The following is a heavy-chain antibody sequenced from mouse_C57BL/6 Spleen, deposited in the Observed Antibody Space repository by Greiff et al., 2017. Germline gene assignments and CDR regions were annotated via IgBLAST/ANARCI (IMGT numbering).Heavy chain of an antibody. D-gene: IGHD1-1*01. J-gene: IGHJ2*01. CDR1: GYTFPDYN. CDR2: INPNNGGT. CDR3: ARSPYYYGSSYAGDYFDY. V-gene: IGHV1-18*01. Sequence: VHVKQSGPELVKPGASVKIPCKASGYTFPDYNMDWVKQSHGKSLEWIGDINPNNGGTIYNQKFKGKATLTVDKSSSTAYMELRSLTSEDTAVYYCARSPYYYGSSYAGDYFDYWGQGTTLTVSS.